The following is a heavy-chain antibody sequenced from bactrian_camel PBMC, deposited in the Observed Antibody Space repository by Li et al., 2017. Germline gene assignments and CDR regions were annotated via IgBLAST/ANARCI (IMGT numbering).Heavy chain of an antibody. CDR2: INRGGTA. J-gene: IGHJ6*01. CDR3: AAGFPDPTGWGAIHDCPQAPPDLAY. Sequence: VQLVESGGGSVQSGGSLRLSCAASGYTDSTSLMGWFRQAPGKERVVVSDINRGGTAEYSHSVKGRFAISQGNAKNTVYLQMNSLTPEDTAVYYCAAGFPDPTGWGAIHDCPQAPPDLAYWGQGTQVTVS. D-gene: IGHD5*01. V-gene: IGHV3S53*01. CDR1: GYTDSTSL.